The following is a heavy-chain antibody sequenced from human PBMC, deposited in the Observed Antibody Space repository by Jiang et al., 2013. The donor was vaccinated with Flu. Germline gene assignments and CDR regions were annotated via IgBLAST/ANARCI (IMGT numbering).Heavy chain of an antibody. J-gene: IGHJ4*02. D-gene: IGHD4-17*01. CDR1: GYSFTTYA. Sequence: AEVKKPGASVKVSCKTSGYSFTTYAIHWVRQAPGQRLEWMGWISADNGNTKYSQKFQGRVTIARDTSASTAYMELSSLRSEDTAVYYCARGSRNLAATLTTLGYWGPGTLVTVSS. CDR2: ISADNGNT. V-gene: IGHV1-3*01. CDR3: ARGSRNLAATLTTLGY.